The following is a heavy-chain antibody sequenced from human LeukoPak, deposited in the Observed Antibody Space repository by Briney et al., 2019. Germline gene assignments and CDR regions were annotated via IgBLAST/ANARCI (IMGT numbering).Heavy chain of an antibody. CDR2: IHPGRGDT. V-gene: IGHV1-2*02. Sequence: ASVKVSCQALGYTFTDHYFHWLRQAPGQGIEWMGWIHPGRGDTNIAQKFQGRVSLTRDMSISTAYMELSGLTSDDTAVYYCARDHNWGPDDWGQGTLVSVSS. CDR1: GYTFTDHY. J-gene: IGHJ4*02. D-gene: IGHD7-27*01. CDR3: ARDHNWGPDD.